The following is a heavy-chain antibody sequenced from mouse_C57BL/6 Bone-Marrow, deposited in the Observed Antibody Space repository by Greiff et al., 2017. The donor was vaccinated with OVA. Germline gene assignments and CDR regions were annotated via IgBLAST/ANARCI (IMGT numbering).Heavy chain of an antibody. CDR1: GYTFTSYG. CDR2: IYPRSGNT. V-gene: IGHV1-81*01. J-gene: IGHJ3*01. Sequence: VKLQESGAELARPGASVKLSCKASGYTFTSYGISWVKQRTGQGLEWIGEIYPRSGNTYYNEKFKGKATLTADKSSSTAYMELRSLTSEDSAVYFCARQPPEIAYWGQGTLVTVSA. D-gene: IGHD5-1-1*01. CDR3: ARQPPEIAY.